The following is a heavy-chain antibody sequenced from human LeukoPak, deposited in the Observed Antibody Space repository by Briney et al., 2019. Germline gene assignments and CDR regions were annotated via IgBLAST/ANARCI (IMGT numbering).Heavy chain of an antibody. CDR1: GYSFTDYY. Sequence: ASVKVSCKASGYSFTDYYMHWVRQAPGQGLEWMGWINPNSGGTNYAQQFQGRVTMTRDTSISTAYMELSNLRSDDTAVYYCARGIAAAGGRWFDPWGQGTLVTVSS. J-gene: IGHJ5*02. D-gene: IGHD6-13*01. CDR3: ARGIAAAGGRWFDP. CDR2: INPNSGGT. V-gene: IGHV1-2*02.